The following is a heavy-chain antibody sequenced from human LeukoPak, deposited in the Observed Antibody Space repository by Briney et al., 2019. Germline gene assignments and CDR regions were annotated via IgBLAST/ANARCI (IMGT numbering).Heavy chain of an antibody. V-gene: IGHV3-23*01. D-gene: IGHD2-2*02. J-gene: IGHJ3*02. CDR3: ARDGYCSSTSCYNAFDI. CDR1: GFTFNNYA. CDR2: ISGSGGNT. Sequence: PGGSLRLSRAASGFTFNNYAMNWVRQAPGKGPEWVSAISGSGGNTYYADSVKGRFTISRDNSKNTLYLQINSLRAEDTAVYYCARDGYCSSTSCYNAFDIWGQGTMVTVSS.